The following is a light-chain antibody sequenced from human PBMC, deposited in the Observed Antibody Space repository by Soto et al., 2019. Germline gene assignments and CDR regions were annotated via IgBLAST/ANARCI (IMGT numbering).Light chain of an antibody. CDR1: DSINSY. Sequence: DIQMTQSPSSLSASVGDSVTSTCRASDSINSYLSWYQQKPGKAPKLLIYAASSLQGGAPSMFSGSGSGTYFTLTISSLQPEDFATYYCQQSYTTPRTFGQGTKVEIK. J-gene: IGKJ1*01. V-gene: IGKV1-39*01. CDR2: AAS. CDR3: QQSYTTPRT.